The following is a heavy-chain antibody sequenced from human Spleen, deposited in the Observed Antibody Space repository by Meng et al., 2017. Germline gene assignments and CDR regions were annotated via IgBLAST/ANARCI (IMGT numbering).Heavy chain of an antibody. J-gene: IGHJ3*02. Sequence: GGSLRLSCAASGFTFSSYNMHWVRQTPGEGLVWVSRINTDASITTYADSVKGRFTISRDDAKNTVYLQMNSLRAEDTAVYYCARDINTSGYEDALDIWGQGTMVTVSS. CDR2: INTDASIT. CDR1: GFTFSSYN. V-gene: IGHV3-74*03. CDR3: ARDINTSGYEDALDI. D-gene: IGHD3-22*01.